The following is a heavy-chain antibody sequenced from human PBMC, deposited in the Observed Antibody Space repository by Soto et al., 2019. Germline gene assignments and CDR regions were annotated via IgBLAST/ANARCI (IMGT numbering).Heavy chain of an antibody. J-gene: IGHJ4*02. D-gene: IGHD2-8*02. V-gene: IGHV3-33*01. CDR2: LWSNGITR. Sequence: PSGSLRISCTASRVSLCRYGLHWIRQAPGKGLEWLAGLWSNGITRSYEDSVKGRFTISRDTSENMLYLQLNSLGAEDTAVYYCAGDLSYWSLLIDHWGQGTLVTVSS. CDR3: AGDLSYWSLLIDH. CDR1: RVSLCRYG.